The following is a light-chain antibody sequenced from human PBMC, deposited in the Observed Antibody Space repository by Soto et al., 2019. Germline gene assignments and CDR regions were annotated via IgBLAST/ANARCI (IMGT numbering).Light chain of an antibody. V-gene: IGLV2-23*01. CDR1: TSDVGSYNL. Sequence: QSALTQPASVSGSPGQSITISCTGTTSDVGSYNLVSWYQQHPGKAPKLIIFEGTKRPSGVSYRFSASKSGNTASLTISVRQAEDEADYYCCSFAGSGTWVFGGGTKLTVL. CDR2: EGT. J-gene: IGLJ2*01. CDR3: CSFAGSGTWV.